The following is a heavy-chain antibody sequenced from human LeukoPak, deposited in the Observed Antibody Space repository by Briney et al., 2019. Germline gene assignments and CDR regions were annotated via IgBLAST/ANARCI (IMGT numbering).Heavy chain of an antibody. Sequence: SETLSLTCTVSGGSISSSSYYWGWIRQPPGKGLEWIGYIYYSGSTYYNPSLKSRVTISVDTSKNQFSLKLSSVTAADTAVYYCARDEGGSYFDYWGQGTLVTVSS. CDR2: IYYSGST. V-gene: IGHV4-39*07. CDR3: ARDEGGSYFDY. D-gene: IGHD1-26*01. J-gene: IGHJ4*02. CDR1: GGSISSSSYY.